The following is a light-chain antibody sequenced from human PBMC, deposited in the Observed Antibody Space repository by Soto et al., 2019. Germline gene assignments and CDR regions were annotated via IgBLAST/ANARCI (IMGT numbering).Light chain of an antibody. CDR2: DAS. CDR3: QQRSSWPT. J-gene: IGKJ5*01. Sequence: EIVLTQSPATLSLSPGERATLSCRASQSVSSYLAWYQQKPGQAPRLLIYDASNRAPGIPTRFSGSGSGTDFTLIISSLEPEDFAVYYCQQRSSWPTFGHGTRLEI. CDR1: QSVSSY. V-gene: IGKV3-11*01.